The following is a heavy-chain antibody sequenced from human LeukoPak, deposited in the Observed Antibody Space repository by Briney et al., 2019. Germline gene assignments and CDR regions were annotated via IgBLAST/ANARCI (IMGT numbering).Heavy chain of an antibody. CDR2: ISSSGSTI. V-gene: IGHV3-11*01. CDR3: ARDWQGARSNYYDSSGYTEYYFDY. CDR1: GFTFSDYY. J-gene: IGHJ4*02. D-gene: IGHD3-22*01. Sequence: GGSLRLSCAASGFTFSDYYMSWIRQAPGKGLEWVSYISSSGSTIYYADSVKGRSTISRDNAKNSLYLQMNSLRAEDTAVYYCARDWQGARSNYYDSSGYTEYYFDYWGQGTLVTVSS.